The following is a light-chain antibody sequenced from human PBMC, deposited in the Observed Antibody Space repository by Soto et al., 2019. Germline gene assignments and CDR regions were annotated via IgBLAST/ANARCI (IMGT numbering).Light chain of an antibody. CDR3: SSYTSSSTLYV. CDR2: EVS. V-gene: IGLV2-14*01. CDR1: SSDVGGYNY. Sequence: QSVLTQPASVSGSPGQSIAISCTGTSSDVGGYNYVSWYQQHPGKAPKLMIYEVSNRPSGVSNRFSGSKSGNTASLTISGLQAEDEADYYCSSYTSSSTLYVVGTGNKVTVL. J-gene: IGLJ1*01.